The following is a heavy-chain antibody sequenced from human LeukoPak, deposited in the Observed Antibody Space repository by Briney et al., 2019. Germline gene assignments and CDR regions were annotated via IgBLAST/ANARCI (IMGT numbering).Heavy chain of an antibody. CDR3: ARTGLFSDY. V-gene: IGHV3-74*01. CDR2: ISSDGSRV. CDR1: GFTFSDYW. J-gene: IGHJ4*02. D-gene: IGHD3-9*01. Sequence: PGGSLRLSCAASGFTFSDYWMHWVRQAPGKGLVWVSRISSDGSRVTYADSVKGRFTISRDNSKNTVYLQMNSLRAEDTAVYYCARTGLFSDYWGQGTLVTVSS.